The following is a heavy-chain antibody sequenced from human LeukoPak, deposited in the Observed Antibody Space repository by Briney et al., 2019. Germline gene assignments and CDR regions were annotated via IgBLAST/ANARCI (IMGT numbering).Heavy chain of an antibody. CDR3: ARGTQYYDFWSGYRSYYHHMDV. Sequence: SETLSLTCTVSGGSISSYYWSWIRQPPGKGLEWIGYIYYSGSTNYNPSLKSRVTISVDTSKNQFSLKLSSVTAADTAVYSCARGTQYYDFWSGYRSYYHHMDVWGKGTTVTVSS. D-gene: IGHD3-3*01. CDR1: GGSISSYY. CDR2: IYYSGST. J-gene: IGHJ6*03. V-gene: IGHV4-59*01.